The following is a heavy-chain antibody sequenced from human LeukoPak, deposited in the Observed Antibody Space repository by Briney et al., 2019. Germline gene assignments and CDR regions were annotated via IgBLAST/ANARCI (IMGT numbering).Heavy chain of an antibody. CDR2: ISYDGSNK. D-gene: IGHD3-3*01. V-gene: IGHV3-30-3*01. CDR3: ARDQADYDFWSGFRASAFDI. J-gene: IGHJ3*02. Sequence: GGSLRLSCAASGFTFSSYAMHWVRQAPGKGLEWVAVISYDGSNKYYADSVKGRFTISRDNSKNTLYLQMNSLRAEDTAVYYCARDQADYDFWSGFRASAFDIWGRGTMVTVSS. CDR1: GFTFSSYA.